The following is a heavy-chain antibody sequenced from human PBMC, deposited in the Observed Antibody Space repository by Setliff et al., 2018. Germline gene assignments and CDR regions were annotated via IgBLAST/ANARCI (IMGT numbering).Heavy chain of an antibody. D-gene: IGHD3-10*01. CDR2: IYYDGRT. J-gene: IGHJ5*02. CDR1: GGSISRSSYY. Sequence: SETLSLTCSVSGGSISRSSYYWTWIRQPPGKGLEWIASIYYDGRTFAHPSVRGRVTISEDTSKNHFSLRMTSVTAADTAMYYCARDPGFRSGTWSLDLWGQGTQVTVSS. CDR3: ARDPGFRSGTWSLDL. V-gene: IGHV4-39*07.